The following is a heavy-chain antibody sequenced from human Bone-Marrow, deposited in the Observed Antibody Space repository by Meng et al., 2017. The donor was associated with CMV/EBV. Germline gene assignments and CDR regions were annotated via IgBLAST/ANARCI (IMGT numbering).Heavy chain of an antibody. Sequence: GGSLRLSCAASGFTFSSYSMNWVRQAPGKGLEWVSSISSSSSYIYYADSVKGRFTISRDNAKNSLYLQMNSLRAEDTAVYYCARGQRTSGWYDPLPGWFDPWGQGTLVTVSS. J-gene: IGHJ5*02. CDR2: ISSSSSYI. CDR1: GFTFSSYS. D-gene: IGHD6-19*01. V-gene: IGHV3-21*01. CDR3: ARGQRTSGWYDPLPGWFDP.